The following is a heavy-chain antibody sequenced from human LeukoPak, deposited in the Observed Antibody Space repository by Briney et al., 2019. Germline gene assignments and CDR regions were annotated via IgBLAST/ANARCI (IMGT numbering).Heavy chain of an antibody. CDR2: INHSGST. CDR1: GGSFSGYY. V-gene: IGHV4-34*01. CDR3: AGEYGMDV. J-gene: IGHJ6*02. D-gene: IGHD3-10*01. Sequence: SETLSLTCAVYGGSFSGYYWSWIRQPPGKGLEWIGEINHSGSTNYNPSLKSRVTISVDTSKNQFSLKLSSVTAADTAVYYCAGEYGMDVWGQGTTVTVSS.